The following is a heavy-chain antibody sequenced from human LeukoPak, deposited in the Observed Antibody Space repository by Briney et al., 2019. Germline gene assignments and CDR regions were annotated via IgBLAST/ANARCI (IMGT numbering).Heavy chain of an antibody. J-gene: IGHJ4*02. CDR2: ISGSSGVI. V-gene: IGHV3-48*01. D-gene: IGHD6-19*01. Sequence: GGSLRLSCAASGFTFSSDSMKWVRQGPGKGVEWVSFISGSSGVIYYAASVKGRFTSSRDNAKNSLYLQMNSRRAEDTAVYYCARGSVDLRSGWYWLYWGQGSLVTVSS. CDR3: ARGSVDLRSGWYWLY. CDR1: GFTFSSDS.